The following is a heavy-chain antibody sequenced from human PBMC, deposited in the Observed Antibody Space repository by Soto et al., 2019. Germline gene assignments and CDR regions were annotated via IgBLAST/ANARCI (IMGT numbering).Heavy chain of an antibody. J-gene: IGHJ4*02. CDR3: AQTTGWPGFDY. Sequence: QVHLQESGPGLVKPSETMSLTCTASGASIRNFYWNWVRQFPGKGLEWIGHIYNGERTNYNPSLKXXVTISVDTSKNQFSLKLSSVTVAATAVYYCAQTTGWPGFDYWGQGTLVAVSS. V-gene: IGHV4-59*01. D-gene: IGHD6-19*01. CDR2: IYNGERT. CDR1: GASIRNFY.